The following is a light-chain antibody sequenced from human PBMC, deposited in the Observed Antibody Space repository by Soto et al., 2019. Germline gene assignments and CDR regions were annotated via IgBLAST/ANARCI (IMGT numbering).Light chain of an antibody. V-gene: IGKV3-15*01. Sequence: EVVMTQSPATLSVSPVERATLSCRASESVSSNLAWYQQRPGQAPRLVIYGASTRATGIPARFSGGGSGTEFTLTISSLQSDDFAVYHCQQYNNWPPTFGHGTRLEIK. CDR3: QQYNNWPPT. CDR2: GAS. CDR1: ESVSSN. J-gene: IGKJ5*01.